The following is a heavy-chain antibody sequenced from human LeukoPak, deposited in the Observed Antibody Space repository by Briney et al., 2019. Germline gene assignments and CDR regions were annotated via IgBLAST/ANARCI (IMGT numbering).Heavy chain of an antibody. D-gene: IGHD6-19*01. V-gene: IGHV4-59*08. Sequence: SETLSLTCTVSVGSISSYNWIWIQQPPGKGLEWMGYIYYSESTNYNPSLKSRATISVDTSKSQTSLKLTSVTAPDTALYYCARAMRLSGNDAPDIWGQGTTVTVSS. J-gene: IGHJ3*02. CDR3: ARAMRLSGNDAPDI. CDR2: IYYSEST. CDR1: VGSISSYN.